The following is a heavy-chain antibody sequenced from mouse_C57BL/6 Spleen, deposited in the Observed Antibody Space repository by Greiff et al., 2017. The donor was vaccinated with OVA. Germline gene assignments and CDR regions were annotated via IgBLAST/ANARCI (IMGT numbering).Heavy chain of an antibody. CDR3: ARRDYGIPLFDY. J-gene: IGHJ2*01. CDR2: IYPGDGDT. V-gene: IGHV1-80*01. CDR1: GYAFSSYW. D-gene: IGHD1-1*01. Sequence: QVQLQQSGAELVKPGASVKISCKASGYAFSSYWMNWVKQRPGKGLEWIGQIYPGDGDTNYNGKFKGKATLTADKSSSTAYMQLSSLTSEDSAVYFCARRDYGIPLFDYWGQGTTLTVSS.